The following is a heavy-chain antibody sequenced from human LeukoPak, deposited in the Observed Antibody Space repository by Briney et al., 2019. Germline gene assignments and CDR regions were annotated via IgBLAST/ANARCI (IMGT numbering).Heavy chain of an antibody. CDR2: ISSSSSYI. Sequence: GGSLRLSCAASGFSFSSYTMNWVRQAPGKGLEWVSIISSSSSYIYYADSVKGRFTISRDNAKNSLYLQMNSLRAEDTAVYYCARAADYYDSSGYQYYFDYWGQGTLVTVSS. CDR3: ARAADYYDSSGYQYYFDY. CDR1: GFSFSSYT. D-gene: IGHD3-22*01. J-gene: IGHJ4*02. V-gene: IGHV3-21*06.